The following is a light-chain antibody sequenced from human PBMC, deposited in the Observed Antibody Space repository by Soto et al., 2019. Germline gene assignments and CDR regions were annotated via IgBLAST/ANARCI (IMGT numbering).Light chain of an antibody. CDR2: GAS. CDR1: QSVSSSY. J-gene: IGKJ3*01. Sequence: EIVLTQSPGTLSLFPGERATLSCRASQSVSSSYLAWYQQKPGQAPRLLIYGASNRATGIPDRFSGSGSGTDFTLTISRLEPEDFAVYYCQHYGSSTFTFGPGTKVDFK. V-gene: IGKV3-20*01. CDR3: QHYGSSTFT.